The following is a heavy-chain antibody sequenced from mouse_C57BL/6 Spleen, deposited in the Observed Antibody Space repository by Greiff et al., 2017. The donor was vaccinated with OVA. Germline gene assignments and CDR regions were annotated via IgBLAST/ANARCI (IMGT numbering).Heavy chain of an antibody. D-gene: IGHD1-1*01. CDR1: GYSITSDY. V-gene: IGHV3-8*01. CDR3: ARSPYYGSSYWYFDV. CDR2: ISYSGST. Sequence: EVQLVESGPGLAKPSQTLSLTCSVTGYSITSDYWNWIRKFPGNKLEYMGYISYSGSTYYNPSLKSRISITRDTSKNQYYLQLNSVTTEDTATYYCARSPYYGSSYWYFDVWGTGTTVTVSS. J-gene: IGHJ1*03.